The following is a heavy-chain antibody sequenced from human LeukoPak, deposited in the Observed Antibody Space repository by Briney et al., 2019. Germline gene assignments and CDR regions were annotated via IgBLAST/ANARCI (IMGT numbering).Heavy chain of an antibody. CDR3: TRQHDSYFYYYVDV. Sequence: SETLSLNCAVSGYTVNNGYYWVWIRQPPGEGLEWISSLYHSDSVYYNTALQSRVSMSVDTSKNQYSLKLSFVTAADTAVYYCTRQHDSYFYYYVDVWGSGTTVTVSS. V-gene: IGHV4-38-2*01. CDR2: LYHSDSV. CDR1: GYTVNNGYY. J-gene: IGHJ6*03.